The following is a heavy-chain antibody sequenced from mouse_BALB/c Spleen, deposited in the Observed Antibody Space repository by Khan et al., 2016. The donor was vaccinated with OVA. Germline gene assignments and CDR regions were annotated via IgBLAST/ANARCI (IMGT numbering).Heavy chain of an antibody. Sequence: QVQLQQPGAELVRPGSSVKISCKASGHAFSNYWMNWVKQRPGQGLEWIGQIYPGDGNTHYNGNFKGKATLTVDKSSSTAYMQLSSLTSEDSAVYFYEREGYDGYYRAWFAYWGQGTLVTVSA. CDR3: EREGYDGYYRAWFAY. D-gene: IGHD2-3*01. V-gene: IGHV1-80*01. J-gene: IGHJ3*01. CDR1: GHAFSNYW. CDR2: IYPGDGNT.